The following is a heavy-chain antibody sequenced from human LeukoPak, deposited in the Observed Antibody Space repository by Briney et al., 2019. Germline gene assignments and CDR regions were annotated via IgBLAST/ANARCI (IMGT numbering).Heavy chain of an antibody. D-gene: IGHD6-13*01. CDR2: INPNSGNR. CDR3: ARGRKRSPTYYFDY. V-gene: IGHV1-8*03. J-gene: IGHJ4*02. CDR1: GYTFTSLD. Sequence: ASVKVSCKASGYTFTSLDINWVRQATGQGLEWMGWINPNSGNRGYAQQFQGRVTITRDTSISTAYMELSSLRSEDTAVYYCARGRKRSPTYYFDYWGQGTLVTVSS.